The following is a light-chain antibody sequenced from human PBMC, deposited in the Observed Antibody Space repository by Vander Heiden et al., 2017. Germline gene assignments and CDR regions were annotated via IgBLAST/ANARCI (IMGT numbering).Light chain of an antibody. V-gene: IGLV6-57*02. Sequence: NFMLMQRHSVSLSRGRTVTIYCTGSSGSIAGNYVQWYQQRPRSAPTTVIYEDNQRPSGVPARFSCSIDSASISASLTISGRTADEEADYSGKSYDSINWVFGGGTKLTVL. CDR3: KSYDSINWV. CDR2: EDN. CDR1: SGSIAGNY. J-gene: IGLJ3*02.